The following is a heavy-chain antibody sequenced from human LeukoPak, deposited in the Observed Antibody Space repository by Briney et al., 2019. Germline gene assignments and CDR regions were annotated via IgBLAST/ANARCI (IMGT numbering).Heavy chain of an antibody. CDR2: ISYDGSNK. CDR1: GFTFSSYG. CDR3: AKDPFDY. Sequence: GRSLRLSCAASGFTFSSYGMHWVRQAPGKGLEWVAVISYDGSNKYYADSVKGRFAISRDNSKNTLYLQMNSPRAEDTAVYYCAKDPFDYWGQGTLVTVSS. J-gene: IGHJ4*02. V-gene: IGHV3-30*18.